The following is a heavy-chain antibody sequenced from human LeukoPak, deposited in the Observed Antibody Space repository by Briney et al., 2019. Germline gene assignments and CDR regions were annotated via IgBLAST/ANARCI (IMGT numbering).Heavy chain of an antibody. D-gene: IGHD3-22*01. J-gene: IGHJ4*02. V-gene: IGHV3-53*01. CDR1: GFNVSSNY. Sequence: GGSLRLSCAASGFNVSSNYMSWVRQAPGKGLEWVSVIYRGGSTFYTDSVKGRFTISRDNSKNTLYLQMNSLRAEDTAVYYCAREGGWLSPFDYWGQGTLVTVSS. CDR2: IYRGGST. CDR3: AREGGWLSPFDY.